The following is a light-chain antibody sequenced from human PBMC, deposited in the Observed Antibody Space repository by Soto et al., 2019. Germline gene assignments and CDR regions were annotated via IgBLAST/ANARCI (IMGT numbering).Light chain of an antibody. Sequence: QSVLTQPRAVSGSPGQSVTISCSGTSSDVGGYDYVSWYQQHPGKAPKLMIYGVNKRPSGVPDRFSGSKSGNTASLTISGLQAEDEADYYCCSYAGSYIWVFGGGTKLTVL. CDR1: SSDVGGYDY. CDR3: CSYAGSYIWV. CDR2: GVN. J-gene: IGLJ3*02. V-gene: IGLV2-11*01.